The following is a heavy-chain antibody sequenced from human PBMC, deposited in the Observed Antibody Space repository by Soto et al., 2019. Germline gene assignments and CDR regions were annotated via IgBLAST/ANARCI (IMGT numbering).Heavy chain of an antibody. V-gene: IGHV3-49*03. CDR1: GFTFGDYA. D-gene: IGHD3-3*01. CDR3: TRDEVPEYYDFWSGYSRDGSWFDP. J-gene: IGHJ5*02. CDR2: IRSKAYGGTT. Sequence: PGGSLRLSCTASGFTFGDYAMSWFRQAPGKGLEWVGFIRSKAYGGTTEYAASVKGRFTISRDDSKSIAYLQMNSLKTEDTAVYYCTRDEVPEYYDFWSGYSRDGSWFDPWGQGTLVTVSS.